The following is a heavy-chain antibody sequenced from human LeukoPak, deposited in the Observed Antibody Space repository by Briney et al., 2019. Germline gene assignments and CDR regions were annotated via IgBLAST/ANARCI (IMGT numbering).Heavy chain of an antibody. Sequence: SETLSLTCAVSGGSISSGGYSWSWIRQPPGKGLEWIGYIYHSGSTYYNPSLKSRVTISVDRSKNQFSLKLSSVTAADTAFYYCAKDNRRHYTSGPNPDSLHWGQGALVTVSS. CDR2: IYHSGST. J-gene: IGHJ4*02. CDR1: GGSISSGGYS. D-gene: IGHD6-19*01. CDR3: AKDNRRHYTSGPNPDSLH. V-gene: IGHV4-30-2*01.